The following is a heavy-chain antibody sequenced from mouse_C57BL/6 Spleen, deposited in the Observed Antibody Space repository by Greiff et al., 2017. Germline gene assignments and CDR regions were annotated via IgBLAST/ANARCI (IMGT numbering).Heavy chain of an antibody. J-gene: IGHJ4*01. CDR1: GYTFTSYW. CDR2: IYPSDSET. Sequence: QVQLQQPGAELVRPGSSVKLSCKASGYTFTSYWMAWVKQRPGQGLEWIGNIYPSDSETHYNQKFKDKATLTVDKSSSTAYMQLSSLTSEDSAVYYCARVGDYDWDYYAMDYWGQGTSVTVSS. CDR3: ARVGDYDWDYYAMDY. V-gene: IGHV1-61*01. D-gene: IGHD2-4*01.